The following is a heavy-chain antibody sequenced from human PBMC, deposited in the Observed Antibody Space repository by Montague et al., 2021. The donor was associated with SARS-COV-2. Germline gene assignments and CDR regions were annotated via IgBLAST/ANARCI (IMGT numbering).Heavy chain of an antibody. J-gene: IGHJ4*02. CDR1: GFSLSTSGLC. D-gene: IGHD3-9*01. CDR3: VRIRDYDILTGSYSGFDH. V-gene: IGHV2-70*01. CDR2: IDWDDDK. Sequence: PALVKPTQTLTLTCTFSGFSLSTSGLCVSWIRQPPGKALEWLALIDWDDDKYYSTSLKTRLTISKDTSKNQVVLTMTNMDPVDTVTYYCVRIRDYDILTGSYSGFDHWGQGTLVTVSS.